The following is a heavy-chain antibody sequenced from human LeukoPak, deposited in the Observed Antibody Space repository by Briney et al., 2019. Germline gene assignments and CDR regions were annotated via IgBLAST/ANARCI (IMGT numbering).Heavy chain of an antibody. CDR1: GFTFNTYA. V-gene: IGHV3-30*04. CDR3: ARDPSMVRGVMLFDY. CDR2: ISYDGSNK. J-gene: IGHJ4*02. D-gene: IGHD3-10*01. Sequence: PGRSLRLSCAASGFTFNTYAMHWVRQGPGKGLEWVATISYDGSNKFYADFVKGRFTISGDNSKNTLYLQMNSLRAEDTAVFYCARDPSMVRGVMLFDYWGQGTLVTVSS.